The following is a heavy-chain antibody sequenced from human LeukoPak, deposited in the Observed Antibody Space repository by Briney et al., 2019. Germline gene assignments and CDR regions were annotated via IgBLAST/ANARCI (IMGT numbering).Heavy chain of an antibody. Sequence: GGSLRLSCAASGFTVSSNYISWVRQAPGKGLEWVSGITDSGGGTYYADSVKGRFTISRDNSKNTLYLQMNSLRAEDTAVYYCAKVFSGSSSFYYYYYMDVWGKGTTVTVSS. D-gene: IGHD6-6*01. CDR1: GFTVSSNY. CDR3: AKVFSGSSSFYYYYYMDV. CDR2: ITDSGGGT. J-gene: IGHJ6*03. V-gene: IGHV3-23*01.